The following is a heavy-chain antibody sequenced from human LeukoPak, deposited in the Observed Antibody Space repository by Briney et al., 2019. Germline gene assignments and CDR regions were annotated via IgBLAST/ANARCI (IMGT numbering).Heavy chain of an antibody. CDR3: ARVYDSSGYYSAFDI. CDR2: ISSSSSYI. Sequence: GGSLRLSCTASGFTFSSYSMNWVRQAPGKGLEWVSSISSSSSYISYADSVKGRFTIARDNAKNSLYLQMNSLRAEDTAVYYCARVYDSSGYYSAFDIWGQGTMVTVSS. V-gene: IGHV3-21*01. CDR1: GFTFSSYS. D-gene: IGHD3-22*01. J-gene: IGHJ3*02.